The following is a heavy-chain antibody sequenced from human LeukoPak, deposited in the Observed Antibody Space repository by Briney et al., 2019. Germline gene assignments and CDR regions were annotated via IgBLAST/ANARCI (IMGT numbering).Heavy chain of an antibody. CDR3: ARQLAYSSSSTRRRSLLTHLFDY. CDR2: IYPGDSDT. D-gene: IGHD6-6*01. Sequence: PGESLKISCKGSGYSFTSYWIGWVRQMPGKGLEWMGIIYPGDSDTRYSPSFQGQVTISADKSISTAYLQWSSLKASDTAMYYCARQLAYSSSSTRRRSLLTHLFDYWGQGTLVTVSS. CDR1: GYSFTSYW. V-gene: IGHV5-51*01. J-gene: IGHJ4*02.